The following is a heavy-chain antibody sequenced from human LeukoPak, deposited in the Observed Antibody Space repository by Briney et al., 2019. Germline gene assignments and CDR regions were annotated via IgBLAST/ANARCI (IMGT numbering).Heavy chain of an antibody. CDR1: GGSISSYY. J-gene: IGHJ4*02. V-gene: IGHV4-59*01. Sequence: SETLSLTCTVSGGSISSYYWSWLRQPPGKGLEWIGYIYYSGSTNYNPSLKSRVTISVDTSKNQFSLKLSSVTAADTAVYYCARASPYYYDSSGYYLFDYWGQGTLVTVSS. D-gene: IGHD3-22*01. CDR3: ARASPYYYDSSGYYLFDY. CDR2: IYYSGST.